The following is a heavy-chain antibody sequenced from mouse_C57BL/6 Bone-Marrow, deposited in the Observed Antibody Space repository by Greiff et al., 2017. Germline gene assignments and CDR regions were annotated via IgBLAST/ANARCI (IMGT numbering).Heavy chain of an antibody. CDR3: ARLEFDGSSGDWYFDV. Sequence: VQLQQSGPELVKPGASVKLSCKASGYTFTSYDINWVKQRPGQGLEWIGWIYPRDGSTKYNEKFKGKATLTVGTSSSTAYMGLHSLTSEDSAVYFCARLEFDGSSGDWYFDVWGTVTTVTVSS. J-gene: IGHJ1*03. V-gene: IGHV1-85*01. D-gene: IGHD1-1*01. CDR1: GYTFTSYD. CDR2: IYPRDGST.